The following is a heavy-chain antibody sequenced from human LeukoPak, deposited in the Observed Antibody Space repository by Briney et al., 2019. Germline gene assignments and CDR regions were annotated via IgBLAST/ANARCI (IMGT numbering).Heavy chain of an antibody. Sequence: PGGSLRLSCAASGFTFSAYWMSWVRQAPGKWLEWVANIKHDGSEKSYVDSVKGRFTFSRDNAKNSLYLQMNSLRAEDTAVYYCARVGIAAAGTCWSQGTLVTLSS. J-gene: IGHJ4*02. CDR3: ARVGIAAAGTC. CDR1: GFTFSAYW. V-gene: IGHV3-7*01. CDR2: IKHDGSEK. D-gene: IGHD6-13*01.